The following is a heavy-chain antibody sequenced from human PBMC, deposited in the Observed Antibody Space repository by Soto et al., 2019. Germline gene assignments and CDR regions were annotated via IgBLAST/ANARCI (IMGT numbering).Heavy chain of an antibody. CDR3: ARREDSSGDNYFDY. Sequence: QVQLVQYGAEVKKPGSSVKVSCKAYGGTFSSYTISWVRQAPGQGLEWMGSIIPILGRADYAQKFEGRVTSTADKSPSTADMELSSLRSEDTAVYYCARREDSSGDNYFDYWGKGPLVTVSS. D-gene: IGHD6-19*01. V-gene: IGHV1-69*02. J-gene: IGHJ4*02. CDR1: GGTFSSYT. CDR2: IIPILGRA.